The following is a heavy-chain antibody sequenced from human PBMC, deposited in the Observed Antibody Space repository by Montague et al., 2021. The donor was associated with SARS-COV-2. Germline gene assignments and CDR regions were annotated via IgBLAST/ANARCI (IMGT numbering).Heavy chain of an antibody. V-gene: IGHV3-7*01. CDR1: GFTFSSHW. Sequence: SLRLSCAGTGFTFSSHWMNWIRQAPGKGLEWVANINQDGSDRRYVDSVKGRFTISKDNAKNSLFLETNSLRAEDTAVYYCARRNDMDVWGQGTTVTVSS. CDR3: ARRNDMDV. CDR2: INQDGSDR. J-gene: IGHJ6*02.